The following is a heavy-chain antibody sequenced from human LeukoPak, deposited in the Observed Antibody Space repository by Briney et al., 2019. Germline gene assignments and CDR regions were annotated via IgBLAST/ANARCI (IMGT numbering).Heavy chain of an antibody. J-gene: IGHJ4*02. Sequence: PSETLSLTCAVSGGSISSKNWWSWVHPPPGKGLEWIGEIHHSGSTNYNPSLKSRVTISIDQSKKQFSLRLSSVTAADTAVYYCARGQQLVRLFDYWGQGTLVTVSS. D-gene: IGHD6-13*01. V-gene: IGHV4-4*02. CDR3: ARGQQLVRLFDY. CDR2: IHHSGST. CDR1: GGSISSKNW.